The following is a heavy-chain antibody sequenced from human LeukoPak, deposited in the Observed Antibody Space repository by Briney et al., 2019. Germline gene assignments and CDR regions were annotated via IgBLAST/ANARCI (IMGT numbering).Heavy chain of an antibody. J-gene: IGHJ4*02. D-gene: IGHD6-6*01. V-gene: IGHV3-23*01. CDR3: AKGTYSSSPRDY. CDR2: ISGSGGSR. CDR1: GFTFSSYA. Sequence: PGGSLRLSCAASGFTFSSYAMSWVRQAPGKGLEWLSAISGSGGSRYYAGSVKGRFTISRDNSKNTLSLQMNSLRADDTAIYYCAKGTYSSSPRDYWGQGTLVTVSS.